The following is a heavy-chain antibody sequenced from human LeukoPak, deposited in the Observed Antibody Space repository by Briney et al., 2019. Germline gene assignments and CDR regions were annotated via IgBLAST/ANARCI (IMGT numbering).Heavy chain of an antibody. V-gene: IGHV3-74*01. CDR2: INTDGSST. CDR1: GFTFSSYW. D-gene: IGHD6-6*01. J-gene: IGHJ4*02. CDR3: ARGYSSSYRIDY. Sequence: GGSLRLSCAASGFTFSSYWMHWVRQAPGKGLVWVSRINTDGSSTTYADSVRGRFTISRDNAKNTVYLQMNSLRAEDTAVFYCARGYSSSYRIDYWGQGTLVTVSS.